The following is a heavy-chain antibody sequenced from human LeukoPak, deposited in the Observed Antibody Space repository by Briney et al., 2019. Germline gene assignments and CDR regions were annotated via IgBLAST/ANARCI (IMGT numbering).Heavy chain of an antibody. V-gene: IGHV4-61*02. CDR1: GDSISSGNYY. CDR2: IYTSGST. CDR3: AREEYYSDNSGYYPDF. J-gene: IGHJ4*02. Sequence: PSQTLSLTCTVSGDSISSGNYYWSWIRQPAGKGLEWIGRIYTSGSTNYNPSLKSRVTISVDTSKNQFSLKLSSVTAADTAVYYCAREEYYSDNSGYYPDFWGQGTLVTVSS. D-gene: IGHD3-22*01.